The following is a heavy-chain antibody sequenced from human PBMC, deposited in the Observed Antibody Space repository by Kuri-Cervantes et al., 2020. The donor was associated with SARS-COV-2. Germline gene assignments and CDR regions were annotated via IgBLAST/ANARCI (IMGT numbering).Heavy chain of an antibody. CDR3: ARDHSVRELHPEYLFDY. CDR1: GYTFSSYA. CDR2: INAGKGNT. Sequence: ASVKVSCKASGYTFSSYAMRWVRQAPGQRLEWVGWINAGKGNTKYSQKFQDRVTITWDTSASTVYMELSSLRSEDTAVYYCARDHSVRELHPEYLFDYWGQGTLVTVSS. V-gene: IGHV1-3*01. J-gene: IGHJ4*02. D-gene: IGHD1-26*01.